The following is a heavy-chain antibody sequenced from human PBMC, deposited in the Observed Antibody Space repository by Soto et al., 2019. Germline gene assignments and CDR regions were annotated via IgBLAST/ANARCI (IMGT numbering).Heavy chain of an antibody. V-gene: IGHV4-30-4*01. CDR2: IDYSGTT. CDR1: GASISSDVYY. Sequence: SETLSLTCSVFGASISSDVYYWSWIRQSPGKGLESIGYIDYSGTTFYNPSLKSRVTVSEDRSNNKLSLRLTSVTAADTAIYYCARGEFYDTGGFVAFDSWGQGILVTVSS. CDR3: ARGEFYDTGGFVAFDS. D-gene: IGHD3-22*01. J-gene: IGHJ4*02.